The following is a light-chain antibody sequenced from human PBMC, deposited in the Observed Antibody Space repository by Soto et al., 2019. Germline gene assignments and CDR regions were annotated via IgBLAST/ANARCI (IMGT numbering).Light chain of an antibody. Sequence: QSVLTQPPSASGSPGQSVTISCTGTSSDVGGYDYVSWYQQHPGEAPKLMIYEVSKRPSGVPDRFSGSKSGDTASLSVSGLQAEDEAYYYCSSYAGSNIFVFGTGTKVTVL. V-gene: IGLV2-8*01. CDR2: EVS. CDR3: SSYAGSNIFV. CDR1: SSDVGGYDY. J-gene: IGLJ1*01.